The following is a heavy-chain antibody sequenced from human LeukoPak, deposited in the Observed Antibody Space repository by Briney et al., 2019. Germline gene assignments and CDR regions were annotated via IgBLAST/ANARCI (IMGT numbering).Heavy chain of an antibody. CDR3: ARSPYGDYIDY. J-gene: IGHJ4*02. V-gene: IGHV3-33*08. CDR1: GFTFSSYG. D-gene: IGHD4-17*01. Sequence: GRSLRLSCAASGFTFSSYGMHWVRQAPGKGLEWVAVIWYDGSNKYYADSVKGRFTISRDNSKNTLYLQMNSLRAEDTAVYYCARSPYGDYIDYWGQGTLVTVSS. CDR2: IWYDGSNK.